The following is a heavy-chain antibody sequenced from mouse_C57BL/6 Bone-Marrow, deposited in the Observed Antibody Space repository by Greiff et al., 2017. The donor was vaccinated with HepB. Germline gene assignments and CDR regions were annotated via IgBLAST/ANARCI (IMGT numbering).Heavy chain of an antibody. Sequence: VMLVESGPGLVQPSQSLSITCTVSGFSLTSYGIHWVRQSPGKGLEWLGVIWRGGSTDYNAAFMSRLSITKDNTKSQVFFKMNSLQADDTAIYYCAKNGIRYAMDYWGQGTSVTVSS. CDR2: IWRGGST. D-gene: IGHD2-4*01. J-gene: IGHJ4*01. CDR3: AKNGIRYAMDY. CDR1: GFSLTSYG. V-gene: IGHV2-5*01.